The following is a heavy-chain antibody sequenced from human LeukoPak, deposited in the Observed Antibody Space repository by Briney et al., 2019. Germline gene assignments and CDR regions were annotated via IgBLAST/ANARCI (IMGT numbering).Heavy chain of an antibody. CDR3: ARDSLAVVDLDY. V-gene: IGHV3-48*03. CDR1: GFTFSSYE. CDR2: ISSSGSSV. Sequence: PGGSLRLSCAASGFTFSSYEMNWVRQAPGRGLEWVSYISSSGSSVYYPDSVKGRFTISRDNAKNSLYLQMNSLRAEDTAVYYCARDSLAVVDLDYWGQGTLVTVSS. J-gene: IGHJ4*02. D-gene: IGHD6-19*01.